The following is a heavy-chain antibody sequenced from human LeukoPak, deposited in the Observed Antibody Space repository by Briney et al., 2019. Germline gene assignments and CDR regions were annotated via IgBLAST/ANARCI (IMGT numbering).Heavy chain of an antibody. CDR2: INPNSGGT. CDR1: GYTFTGYY. Sequence: GASVKVSCKAAGYTFTGYYMFWVRQAPGQGREWMGRINPNSGGTNYAQKFQGRVTMTRDTSISTAYMELSRLRSDDTAVYYCARGYSSGGSCYSVENWFDPLGQGTPVTVSS. V-gene: IGHV1-2*06. D-gene: IGHD2-15*01. J-gene: IGHJ5*02. CDR3: ARGYSSGGSCYSVENWFDP.